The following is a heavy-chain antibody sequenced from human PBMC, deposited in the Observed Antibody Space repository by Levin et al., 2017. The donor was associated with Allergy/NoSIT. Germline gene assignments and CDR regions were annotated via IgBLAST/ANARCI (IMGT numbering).Heavy chain of an antibody. V-gene: IGHV3-11*03. Sequence: PGGSLRLSCAASGFTFSDYYMSWIRQAPGKGLEWISYIITSGTHTSYADSVKGRFTISRDNANNLVFLQMNSLRAEDTAVYYCASRYGSGTYYQGNNYWGEGTLDTVSS. J-gene: IGHJ4*02. CDR1: GFTFSDYY. CDR2: IITSGTHT. CDR3: ASRYGSGTYYQGNNY. D-gene: IGHD3-10*01.